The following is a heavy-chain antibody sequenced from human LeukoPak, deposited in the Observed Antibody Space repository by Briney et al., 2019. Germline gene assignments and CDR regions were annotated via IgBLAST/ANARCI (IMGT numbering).Heavy chain of an antibody. CDR1: GGSISSGSYY. V-gene: IGHV4-61*02. D-gene: IGHD3-3*01. Sequence: SQTLSLTCTVSGGSISSGSYYWSWIRQPAGKGLEWIGRIYTSGSTNYNPSLKSRATTSVATSKNQFYLKLRSVPAADTAVYDCARTDYDLWSGYYSASTTNYGMDVWGQGTTVTVSS. CDR3: ARTDYDLWSGYYSASTTNYGMDV. CDR2: IYTSGST. J-gene: IGHJ6*02.